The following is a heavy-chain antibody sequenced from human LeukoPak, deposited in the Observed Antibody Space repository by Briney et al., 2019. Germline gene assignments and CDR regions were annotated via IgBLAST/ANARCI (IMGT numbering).Heavy chain of an antibody. CDR3: ARGWCGGDCYLAFDI. Sequence: ASVKVSCKASGGTFSSYAISWVRQAPGQGLEWMGGIIPIFGTANYAQKFQGRVTITTDESMSTAYMELSSLRSEDTAVYYCARGWCGGDCYLAFDIWGQGTMVTVSS. CDR2: IIPIFGTA. D-gene: IGHD2-21*02. J-gene: IGHJ3*02. V-gene: IGHV1-69*05. CDR1: GGTFSSYA.